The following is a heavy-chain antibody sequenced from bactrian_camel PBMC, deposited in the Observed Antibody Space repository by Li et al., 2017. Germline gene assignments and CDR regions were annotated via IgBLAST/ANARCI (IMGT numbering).Heavy chain of an antibody. CDR1: GAGNYC. V-gene: IGHV3S53*01. D-gene: IGHD4*01. J-gene: IGHJ6*01. Sequence: HVQLVESGGGSVQAGESLRLTCEVSGAGNYCMGWFRQAPGKEREGVAAINASGGRTAYRNSVKGRFTISQDNRQNILYLQMNGLKPEDTAVYYCAALPYPKCSELLGLESIDFGYWGQGTQVTVS. CDR3: AALPYPKCSELLGLESIDFGY. CDR2: INASGGRT.